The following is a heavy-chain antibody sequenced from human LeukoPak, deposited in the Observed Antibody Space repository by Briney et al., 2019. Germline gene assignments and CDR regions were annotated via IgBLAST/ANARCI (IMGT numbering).Heavy chain of an antibody. CDR3: AKSSSGYYLDY. CDR1: GFTFSSYW. CDR2: INSDGSST. V-gene: IGHV3-74*01. J-gene: IGHJ4*02. Sequence: PGGSLRLSCAASGFTFSSYWMHWVRHAPGKGLVWVSRINSDGSSTSYADSVKGRFTISRDNAKNTLYLQMNSLRAEDTAVYYCAKSSSGYYLDYWGQGTLVTVSS. D-gene: IGHD3-22*01.